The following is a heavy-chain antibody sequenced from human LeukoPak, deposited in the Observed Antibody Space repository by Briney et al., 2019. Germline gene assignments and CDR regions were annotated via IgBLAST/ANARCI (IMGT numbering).Heavy chain of an antibody. V-gene: IGHV1-2*02. Sequence: ASVKVSCKASGYTFTGYYMHWVRQAPGQGLEWMGWINPNSGGTNYAQKLQGRVTMTRDTSISTAYMELSRLRSDDTAVYYCARDRDYGDYVLGYWGQGTLVTVSS. CDR1: GYTFTGYY. CDR2: INPNSGGT. CDR3: ARDRDYGDYVLGY. J-gene: IGHJ4*02. D-gene: IGHD4-17*01.